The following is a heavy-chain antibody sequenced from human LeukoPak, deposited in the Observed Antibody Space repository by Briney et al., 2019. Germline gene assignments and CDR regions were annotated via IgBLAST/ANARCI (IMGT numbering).Heavy chain of an antibody. J-gene: IGHJ4*02. CDR3: ARPRDSSPYYFDY. Sequence: PGGSLRLSCAASGFTFSSYSMNWVRQAQGKGLEWVSYISSSSSTMYYTDSVKGRFTISRDNAKNSLYLQMNSLRAEDSAVYYCARPRDSSPYYFDYWGQGTLVTVSS. V-gene: IGHV3-48*01. CDR2: ISSSSSTM. D-gene: IGHD3-22*01. CDR1: GFTFSSYS.